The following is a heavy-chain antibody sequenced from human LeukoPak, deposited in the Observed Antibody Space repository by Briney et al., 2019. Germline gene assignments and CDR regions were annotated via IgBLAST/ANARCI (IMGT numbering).Heavy chain of an antibody. CDR3: ARQAYDSIGFYDY. D-gene: IGHD3-22*01. J-gene: IGHJ4*02. V-gene: IGHV4-30-2*02. Sequence: SQTLSLTCTVSGGSISSGGYYWSWIRQPPGKGLEWIGYIYHSGSTYYNPSLKSRVTISVDRSKNQFSLKLNSVTAADTAVYYCARQAYDSIGFYDYWGQGTLVTVSS. CDR2: IYHSGST. CDR1: GGSISSGGYY.